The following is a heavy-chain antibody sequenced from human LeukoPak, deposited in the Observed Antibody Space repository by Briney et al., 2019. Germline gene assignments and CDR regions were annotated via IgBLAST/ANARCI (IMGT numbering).Heavy chain of an antibody. J-gene: IGHJ5*02. V-gene: IGHV4-59*01. D-gene: IGHD3-10*01. CDR3: ALIGRFPRSWFDP. CDR1: GGSIGRYY. CDR2: IYYSGST. Sequence: PSETLSLTCTVSGGSIGRYYWDWIRQPPGKGLEWIGNIYYSGSTNYNPSLKSRVTISVDTSKNQFSLKLSSVTAADTAVYYCALIGRFPRSWFDPWGQGTLVTVSS.